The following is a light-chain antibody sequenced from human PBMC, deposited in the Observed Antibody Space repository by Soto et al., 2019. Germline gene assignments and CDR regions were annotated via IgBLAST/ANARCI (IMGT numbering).Light chain of an antibody. J-gene: IGKJ1*01. CDR3: QPYNSYSRT. CDR2: KAS. V-gene: IGKV1-5*03. Sequence: DIQLTQSPYTLSAFVGERVALTWRASESISNFLAWYQQKPGKAPNLLIYKASSLESGVPSRFSGSGSGTEFTLTISSLQPDDFATYYCQPYNSYSRTFGQGTKVDIK. CDR1: ESISNF.